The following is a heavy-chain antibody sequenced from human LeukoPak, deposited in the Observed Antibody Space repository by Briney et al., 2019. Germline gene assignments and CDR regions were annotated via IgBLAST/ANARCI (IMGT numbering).Heavy chain of an antibody. V-gene: IGHV4-38-2*02. CDR1: GYSISSGYY. J-gene: IGHJ4*02. D-gene: IGHD5-12*01. CDR3: ASLARDFDY. Sequence: SETLSLTCTVSGYSISSGYYWGWIRQPPGKGLEWIGSIYHSGNTYYNPSLKSRVTISVDTSKNQFSLKLSSVTAADTAVYYCASLARDFDYWGQGTLVTVSS. CDR2: IYHSGNT.